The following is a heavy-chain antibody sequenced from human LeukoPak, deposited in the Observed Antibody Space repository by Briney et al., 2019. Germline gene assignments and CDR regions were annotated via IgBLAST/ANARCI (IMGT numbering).Heavy chain of an antibody. CDR1: GFTFSDYY. Sequence: GGSLRLSCAASGFTFSDYYMSWIRQAPGKGLEWVSYISSSGSTIYYADSVKGRFTISRDNAKNSLYPQMNSLRAEDTAVYYCARDRTLYSYGTYYWGQGTLVTVSS. J-gene: IGHJ4*02. CDR2: ISSSGSTI. V-gene: IGHV3-11*01. CDR3: ARDRTLYSYGTYY. D-gene: IGHD5-18*01.